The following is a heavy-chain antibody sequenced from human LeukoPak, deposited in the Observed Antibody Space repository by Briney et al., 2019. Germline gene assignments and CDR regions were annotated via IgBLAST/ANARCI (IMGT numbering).Heavy chain of an antibody. D-gene: IGHD3-16*01. CDR3: ARYYASQYYFDY. CDR2: MSHSGSA. V-gene: IGHV4-59*12. CDR1: GDSISSNY. J-gene: IGHJ4*02. Sequence: PSETLSLTCTVSGDSISSNYWSWIRQPPGKGLEWIGYMSHSGSANYNPSPKSRVTISVDTPKNQFSLRLSSVTPADTAVYFCARYYASQYYFDYWGQGTLVTVSS.